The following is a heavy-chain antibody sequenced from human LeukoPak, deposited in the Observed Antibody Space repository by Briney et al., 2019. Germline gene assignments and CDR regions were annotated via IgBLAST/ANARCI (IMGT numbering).Heavy chain of an antibody. Sequence: GGSLRLSCAASGFSFSNYWMDWLRQATGKGLEWVANIKQDGSEKKCLDSVKGRFTISRDNAQNSLYLQMNRLRVEDTAVYYCTRSLDEWGQGTLVTVSS. V-gene: IGHV3-7*02. D-gene: IGHD3-16*01. CDR1: GFSFSNYW. CDR3: TRSLDE. CDR2: IKQDGSEK. J-gene: IGHJ4*02.